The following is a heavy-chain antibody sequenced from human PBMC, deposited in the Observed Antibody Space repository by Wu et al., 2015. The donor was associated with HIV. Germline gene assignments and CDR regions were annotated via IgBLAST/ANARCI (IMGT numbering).Heavy chain of an antibody. Sequence: QVQLVQSGAEVKKPGASVKVSCKASGYTFTRYYIHWVRQAPGQGLEWMGILKPSGGSTGYAQKFQGRVTMTRDTSTNIVYMELNNLRSDDTAVYYCARAHLDTVVVRVAPEETEYLDLWGQGTLVSVSS. CDR2: LKPSGGST. D-gene: IGHD2-2*03. V-gene: IGHV1-46*01. CDR3: ARAHLDTVVVRVAPEETEYLDL. CDR1: GYTFTRYY. J-gene: IGHJ4*02.